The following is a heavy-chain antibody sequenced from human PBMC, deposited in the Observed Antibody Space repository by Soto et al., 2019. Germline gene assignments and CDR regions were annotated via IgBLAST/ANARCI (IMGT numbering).Heavy chain of an antibody. CDR3: ARADVTIFGVVIRTFDY. Sequence: QVQLVQSGAEVKKPGASVKVSCKASGYTFTSYAMHWVRQAPGQRLEWMGWINAGNGNTKYSQKFQGRVTITRDTSANTAYMELSSLRSEDTAVYYCARADVTIFGVVIRTFDYWGQGTLVTVSS. CDR2: INAGNGNT. CDR1: GYTFTSYA. V-gene: IGHV1-3*01. D-gene: IGHD3-3*01. J-gene: IGHJ4*02.